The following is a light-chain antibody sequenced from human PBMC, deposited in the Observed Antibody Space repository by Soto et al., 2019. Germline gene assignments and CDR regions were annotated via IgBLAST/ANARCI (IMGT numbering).Light chain of an antibody. CDR2: AAS. Sequence: DIQMTQSPSSLSASVGDRVTITCRASQTISTYLNWYQQEPGKAPKLLIYAASSLHSVVPSRFSGSGSGTDFTLTISSLQPEDFAAYYCQPSHGIPYTFGPGTKLEIK. CDR3: QPSHGIPYT. J-gene: IGKJ2*01. CDR1: QTISTY. V-gene: IGKV1-39*01.